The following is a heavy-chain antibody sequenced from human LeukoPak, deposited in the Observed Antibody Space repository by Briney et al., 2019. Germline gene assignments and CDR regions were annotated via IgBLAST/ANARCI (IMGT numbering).Heavy chain of an antibody. Sequence: NPGGSLRLSCAASGFTFSSYSMNWVRQAPGKGLEWVSSISSSSSYMYYADSVKGRFTISRDNAKNSLYLQMNSLRAEDTAVYYCARDGIEYSSSSYFDYWGQGTLVTVSS. J-gene: IGHJ4*02. CDR3: ARDGIEYSSSSYFDY. CDR2: ISSSSSYM. D-gene: IGHD6-6*01. V-gene: IGHV3-21*01. CDR1: GFTFSSYS.